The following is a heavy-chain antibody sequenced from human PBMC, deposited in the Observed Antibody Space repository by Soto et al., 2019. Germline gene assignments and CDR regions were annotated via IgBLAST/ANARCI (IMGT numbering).Heavy chain of an antibody. D-gene: IGHD6-6*01. CDR2: IIPIFGTA. CDR1: GGTFSSYA. Sequence: GASVKVSCKASGGTFSSYAISWVRQAPGQGLEWMGGIIPIFGTANYAQKFQGRVTITADESTSTAYMELSSLRSEDTAVYYCVTGGIAARHRYYYYGMDVWGQGTTVTVSS. CDR3: VTGGIAARHRYYYYGMDV. V-gene: IGHV1-69*13. J-gene: IGHJ6*02.